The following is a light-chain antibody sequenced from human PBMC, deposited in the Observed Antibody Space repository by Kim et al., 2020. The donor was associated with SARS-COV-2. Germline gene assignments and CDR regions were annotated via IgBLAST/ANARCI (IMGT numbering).Light chain of an antibody. V-gene: IGKV3-20*01. CDR1: QSLSDNH. Sequence: SPVDRATLSCRASQSLSDNHLAWYQQKLGQAPRLLIYGASSRATGIPNRFSGSGSGTDFTLTINRLEPEDFAIYYCQQYGSSPRTFGQGTKVDIK. CDR2: GAS. J-gene: IGKJ1*01. CDR3: QQYGSSPRT.